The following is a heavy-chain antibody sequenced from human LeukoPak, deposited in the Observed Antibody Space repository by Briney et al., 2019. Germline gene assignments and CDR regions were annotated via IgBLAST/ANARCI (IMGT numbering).Heavy chain of an antibody. CDR2: VYSTGST. D-gene: IGHD1-1*01. CDR1: GGSMSDYY. J-gene: IGHJ4*02. V-gene: IGHV4-59*01. Sequence: SETLSLTCTVSGGSMSDYYWSWVRQPPGKGVEWIGYVYSTGSTNYNPSLTSRVTISVDTSKNQFSLKLTSVTAADTAVYFCASLRKWNGLEYWGQGTLVTVSS. CDR3: ASLRKWNGLEY.